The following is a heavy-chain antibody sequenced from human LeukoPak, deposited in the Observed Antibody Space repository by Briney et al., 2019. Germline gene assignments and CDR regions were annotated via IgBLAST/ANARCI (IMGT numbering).Heavy chain of an antibody. V-gene: IGHV1-18*01. CDR3: AKWKFAETAGYFDY. J-gene: IGHJ4*02. Sequence: ASVKVSCKASGYTFTSYGISWVRQAPGQGLEWMGWISAYNGNTNYAQKLQGRVTMTTDTSTSTAYMELRSLRSDDTAVYYCAKWKFAETAGYFDYWGQGTLVTVPS. CDR2: ISAYNGNT. CDR1: GYTFTSYG. D-gene: IGHD3-10*01.